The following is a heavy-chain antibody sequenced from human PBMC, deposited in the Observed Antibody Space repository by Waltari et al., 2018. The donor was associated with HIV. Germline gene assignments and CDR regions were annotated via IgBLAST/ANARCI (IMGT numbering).Heavy chain of an antibody. CDR3: ASEPNCRGYACYGDF. CDR1: GFLFVGFS. J-gene: IGHJ4*02. CDR2: IRPDGRQM. V-gene: IGHV3-7*01. Sequence: VAPVGREVEPGASLVLACVASGFLFVGFSSSWVRQAPGKGLEWVANIRPDGRQMYYADSVKGRFTISRDNTGNSLYLQMNNLRVDDTAVYFCASEPNCRGYACYGDFWGRGSLVTVS. D-gene: IGHD4-17*01.